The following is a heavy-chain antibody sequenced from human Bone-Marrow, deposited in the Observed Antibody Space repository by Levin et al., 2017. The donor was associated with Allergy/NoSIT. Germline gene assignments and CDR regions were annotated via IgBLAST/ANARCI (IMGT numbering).Heavy chain of an antibody. Sequence: SQTLSLPCTVSGGSISNFYCNWIRQPPGKGLEWIGYVHNSGSSNQKPSLKGRITMSVDTSKNQFTLKLSSVTAADTALYYCARGYNYGLDVWGQGTTVTVSS. J-gene: IGHJ6*02. CDR3: ARGYNYGLDV. CDR1: GGSISNFY. V-gene: IGHV4-59*01. CDR2: VHNSGSS.